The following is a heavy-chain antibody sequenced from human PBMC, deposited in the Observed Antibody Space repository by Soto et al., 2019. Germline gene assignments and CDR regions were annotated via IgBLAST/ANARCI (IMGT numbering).Heavy chain of an antibody. CDR1: GFTFSTYA. V-gene: IGHV3-23*05. D-gene: IGHD5-18*01. J-gene: IGHJ4*02. CDR2: IDNSGGIT. Sequence: EVQLLESGGGLVQPGGSLRLSCAASGFTFSTYAMSWVRQAPGKGLEWVSTIDNSGGITYYADSVKGRFTISRDNSTNTLYLQMTSLRAEDTAVYYCAKGGYNYGFLFDCWGQGTLVTVSS. CDR3: AKGGYNYGFLFDC.